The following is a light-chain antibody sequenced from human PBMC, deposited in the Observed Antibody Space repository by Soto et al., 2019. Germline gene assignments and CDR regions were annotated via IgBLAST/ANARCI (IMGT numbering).Light chain of an antibody. Sequence: DIQMTQSPSSLSASVGDRVTITFRASQSISSYLNCYQQKPGKAPKLLIYAASSLQSGVPSRFSGSGSGTEFTLTISSLQPEDFATYYCQQLNSYPLTFGGGTKVDIK. CDR1: QSISSY. J-gene: IGKJ4*01. V-gene: IGKV1-9*01. CDR3: QQLNSYPLT. CDR2: AAS.